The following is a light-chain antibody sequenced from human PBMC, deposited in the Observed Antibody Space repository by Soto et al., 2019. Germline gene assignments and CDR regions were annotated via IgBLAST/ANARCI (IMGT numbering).Light chain of an antibody. J-gene: IGKJ4*01. CDR1: QNVNTN. CDR2: GAS. CDR3: QQYNNWPLT. Sequence: EGVMTPSPATPSVSPGDKATLSCRASQNVNTNLAWYQQQPGQAPRLLIFGASTWATGIPARFSGSGSGTEFTLTISSLQPEDFAVYYCQQYNNWPLTFGGGTRWIS. V-gene: IGKV3-15*01.